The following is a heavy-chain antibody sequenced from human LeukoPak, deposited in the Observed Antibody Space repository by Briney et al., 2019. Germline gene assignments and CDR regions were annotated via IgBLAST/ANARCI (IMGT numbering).Heavy chain of an antibody. Sequence: ASVKVSCKVSGYTLTELSMHWVRQAPGKGREGMGGFDPEDGETIYAQKFQGRVTMTEDTPTDTAYMELSSLRSEDTAVYYCATAWAYCSSTSCSFDYWGQGTLVTVSS. J-gene: IGHJ4*02. D-gene: IGHD2-2*01. CDR3: ATAWAYCSSTSCSFDY. CDR1: GYTLTELS. CDR2: FDPEDGET. V-gene: IGHV1-24*01.